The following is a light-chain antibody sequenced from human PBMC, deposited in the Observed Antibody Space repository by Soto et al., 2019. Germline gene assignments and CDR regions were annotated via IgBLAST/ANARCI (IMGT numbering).Light chain of an antibody. Sequence: IVMTQSPSTLSVSPLERSTLSCRASQTISANLAWYQQRPGQAPRLLIYGASTRATGIPARFSGSGSGTEFTLTISSLHSEDFAVYYCQQYNNWPPLTFGGGTKVDIK. CDR1: QTISAN. CDR2: GAS. J-gene: IGKJ4*01. CDR3: QQYNNWPPLT. V-gene: IGKV3-15*01.